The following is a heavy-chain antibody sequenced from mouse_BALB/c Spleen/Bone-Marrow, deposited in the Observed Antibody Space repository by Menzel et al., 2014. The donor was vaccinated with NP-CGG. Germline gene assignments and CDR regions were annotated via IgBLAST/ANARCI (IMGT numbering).Heavy chain of an antibody. CDR3: ARRVWSRGGDY. V-gene: IGHV5-12-2*01. D-gene: IGHD2-10*02. CDR2: ISNGGGST. Sequence: EVKLMESGGGLVQPGGSLKLSCAASGFTFSSYTMSWVRQTPEKRLEWVAYISNGGGSTYYPDTVKGRFTISRDNAKNTLYLQMSSLKSEDTAMYYCARRVWSRGGDYWGPGTSVTVSS. CDR1: GFTFSSYT. J-gene: IGHJ4*01.